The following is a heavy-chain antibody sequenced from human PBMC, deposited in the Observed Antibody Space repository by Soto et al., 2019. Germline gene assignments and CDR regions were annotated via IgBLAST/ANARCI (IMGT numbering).Heavy chain of an antibody. CDR2: ISSAGGST. CDR3: AKDSSGDYYYFNY. CDR1: GFTFSSYA. Sequence: SLRLSCAASGFTFSSYAMSWVRQAPGKGLEWVSGISSAGGSTYYADSVKGQFTISRDNSKNTLYLQMNGLRAEDTAVYYCAKDSSGDYYYFNYWGQGTLVTVSS. V-gene: IGHV3-23*01. D-gene: IGHD4-17*01. J-gene: IGHJ4*02.